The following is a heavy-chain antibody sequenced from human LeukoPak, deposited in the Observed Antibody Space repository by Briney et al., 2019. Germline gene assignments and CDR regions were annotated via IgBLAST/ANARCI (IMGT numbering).Heavy chain of an antibody. J-gene: IGHJ6*04. CDR2: IIPIFGTA. V-gene: IGHV1-69*13. D-gene: IGHD3-9*01. Sequence: ASVKVSCKASGGTFSSYAISWVRQATGQGLEWMGGIIPIFGTANYAQKFQGRVTITADESTSTAYMELSSLRSEDTAVYYCARYFDWVAAPPGMDVWGKGTTVTVSS. CDR3: ARYFDWVAAPPGMDV. CDR1: GGTFSSYA.